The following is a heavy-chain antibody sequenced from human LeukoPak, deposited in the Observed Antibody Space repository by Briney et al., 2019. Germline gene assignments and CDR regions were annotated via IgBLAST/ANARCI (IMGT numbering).Heavy chain of an antibody. D-gene: IGHD6-13*01. CDR2: IWYDGSNK. Sequence: GGSLRLSCAASGFTFSSYGMHWVRQAPGKGLEWVAVIWYDGSNKYYADSVKGRFTISRDNSKNTLYLQMNSLRAEDTAVYCCARGYSSSWYAYRVTDMEYFQHWGQGTLVTVSS. CDR3: ARGYSSSWYAYRVTDMEYFQH. V-gene: IGHV3-33*01. CDR1: GFTFSSYG. J-gene: IGHJ1*01.